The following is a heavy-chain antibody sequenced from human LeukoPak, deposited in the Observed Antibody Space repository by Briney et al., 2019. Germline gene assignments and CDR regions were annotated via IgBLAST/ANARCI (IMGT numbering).Heavy chain of an antibody. J-gene: IGHJ4*02. V-gene: IGHV3-30*04. Sequence: PGRPLRLSCAASGFTFSSYAMHWVRQAPGKGLEWVAVISYDGSNKYYADSVKGRFTISRDNSKNTLYLQMNSLRAEDTAVYYCARDYDWGQGTLVTVSS. D-gene: IGHD3-16*01. CDR1: GFTFSSYA. CDR2: ISYDGSNK. CDR3: ARDYD.